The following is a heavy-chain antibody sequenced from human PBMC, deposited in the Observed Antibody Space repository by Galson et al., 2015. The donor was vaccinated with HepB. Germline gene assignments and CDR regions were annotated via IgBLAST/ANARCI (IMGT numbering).Heavy chain of an antibody. J-gene: IGHJ6*03. CDR2: IYWDDDK. V-gene: IGHV2-5*02. D-gene: IGHD2-15*01. CDR1: GFSLSTRGVG. CDR3: AHFGGGRQRNAAYYYFMDV. Sequence: PALVKPTQALTVTCTFSGFSLSTRGVGVGWIRQPPGKALEWLALIYWDDDKRYSPSLQTRLTITKDTSKNQVVLTMTNMDPLDTGTYYCAHFGGGRQRNAAYYYFMDVWGEGATVTVSS.